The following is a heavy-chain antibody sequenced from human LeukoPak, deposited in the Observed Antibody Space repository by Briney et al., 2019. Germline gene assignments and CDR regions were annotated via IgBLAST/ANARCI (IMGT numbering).Heavy chain of an antibody. CDR3: ARGALYYMDV. CDR1: SDSIFTSNW. CDR2: IFHSGST. V-gene: IGHV4-4*02. J-gene: IGHJ6*03. Sequence: SETLSLTCTVSSDSIFTSNWWSWVRQPPGKGLEWIGQIFHSGSTSYSPSLKSRVTISMDKSKNQISLRLTSVTAADTAVYYCARGALYYMDVWGKGTTVTISS.